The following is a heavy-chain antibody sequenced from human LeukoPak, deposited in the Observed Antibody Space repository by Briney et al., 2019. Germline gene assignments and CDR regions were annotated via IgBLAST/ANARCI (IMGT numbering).Heavy chain of an antibody. V-gene: IGHV3-30*18. D-gene: IGHD2-15*01. CDR2: ISYDGDNK. CDR3: AKGSTGSWYSSFDP. Sequence: PGGSLRLSCVASGFTFSGYGMHWVRQAPGKGLEWVTVISYDGDNKYYGDSVKGRFTISRDNSKNTLDLQMNSLRVEDTAVYYCAKGSTGSWYSSFDPWGQGTLVTVSS. J-gene: IGHJ5*02. CDR1: GFTFSGYG.